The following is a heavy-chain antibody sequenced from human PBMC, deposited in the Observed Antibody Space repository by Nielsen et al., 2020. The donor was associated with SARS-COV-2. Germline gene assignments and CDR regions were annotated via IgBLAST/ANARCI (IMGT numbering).Heavy chain of an antibody. J-gene: IGHJ6*02. CDR2: ITNTDAK. Sequence: GESLKISCAASGFTFSDHYMTWIRQTPGKGLEWVSYITNTDAKYYADSVKGRFTISRDNAQSSLYLHMNSLRAEDTAVYYCARVRGGNYYYGMDVWGQGTTVTVSS. D-gene: IGHD3-16*01. CDR3: ARVRGGNYYYGMDV. CDR1: GFTFSDHY. V-gene: IGHV3-11*04.